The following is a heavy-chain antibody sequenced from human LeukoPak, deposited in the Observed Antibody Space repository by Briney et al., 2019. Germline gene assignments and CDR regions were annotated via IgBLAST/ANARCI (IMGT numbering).Heavy chain of an antibody. CDR1: GGTFSSHA. CDR3: AKTALNYYGSGPFDY. D-gene: IGHD3-10*01. Sequence: GASVKVSCKASGGTFSSHALSWVRQAPGQGLEWMGGIIPIFGTANYAQKFQGRVTITADESTSTAYMELSSLRSEDTAVYYCAKTALNYYGSGPFDYWGQGTLVTVSS. J-gene: IGHJ4*02. CDR2: IIPIFGTA. V-gene: IGHV1-69*13.